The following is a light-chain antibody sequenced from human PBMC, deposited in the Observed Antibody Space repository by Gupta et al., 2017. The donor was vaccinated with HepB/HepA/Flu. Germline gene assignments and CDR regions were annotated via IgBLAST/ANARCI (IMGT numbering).Light chain of an antibody. J-gene: IGKJ4*01. CDR3: LQDRRSPLT. CDR1: HTITTRY. V-gene: IGKV3-20*01. CDR2: DAS. Sequence: DILSPPSPGTLSVSPWVSATLSCRVRHTITTRYLAWYQQRPGQAPRLLIYDASNRATGIPDRFSGSGSGTDFTLTISRLEPEDFAVYYCLQDRRSPLTFGGGSKVEIK.